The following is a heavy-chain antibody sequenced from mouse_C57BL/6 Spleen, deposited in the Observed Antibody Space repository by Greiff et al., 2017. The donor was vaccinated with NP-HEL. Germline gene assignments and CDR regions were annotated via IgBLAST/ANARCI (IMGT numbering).Heavy chain of an antibody. CDR3: ARSDVTTVVATPKAMDY. CDR1: GYTFTSYW. J-gene: IGHJ4*01. D-gene: IGHD1-1*01. CDR2: INPSSGYT. V-gene: IGHV1-7*01. Sequence: VQLQQSGAELAKPGASVKLSCKASGYTFTSYWMHWVKQRPGQGLEWIGYINPSSGYTKYNQKFKDKATLTADKSSSTDYMQLSSLTYEDSAVYYCARSDVTTVVATPKAMDYWGQGTSVTVSS.